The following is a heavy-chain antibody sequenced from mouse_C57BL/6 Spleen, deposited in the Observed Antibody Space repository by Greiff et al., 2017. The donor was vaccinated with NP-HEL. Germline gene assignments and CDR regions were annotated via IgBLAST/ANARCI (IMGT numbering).Heavy chain of an antibody. Sequence: QVQLQQSGAELVKPGASVKLSCKASGYTFTEYTIHWVKQRSGQGLEWIGWFYPGSGSIKYNEKFKDKATLTADKSSSTVYMELSRLTSEDSAVYFCARHEDYYGSSYEAWFAYWGQGTLVTVSA. J-gene: IGHJ3*01. CDR1: GYTFTEYT. V-gene: IGHV1-62-2*01. CDR3: ARHEDYYGSSYEAWFAY. D-gene: IGHD1-1*01. CDR2: FYPGSGSI.